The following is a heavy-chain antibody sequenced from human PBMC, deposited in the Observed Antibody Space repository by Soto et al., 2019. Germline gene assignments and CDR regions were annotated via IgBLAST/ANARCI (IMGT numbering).Heavy chain of an antibody. CDR3: ATDPKLSPCRNIAS. CDR1: GYTFTNYG. J-gene: IGHJ4*02. Sequence: QVQLVQSGAEVKKPGASVKVSCKASGYTFTNYGISWVRQAPGQGLEWLGWISTFHGNTAYAQNLQGRVTITTDTATSTAYLELRSLRSDDTAIYYCATDPKLSPCRNIASWGQGTLVTVSS. V-gene: IGHV1-18*01. D-gene: IGHD6-6*01. CDR2: ISTFHGNT.